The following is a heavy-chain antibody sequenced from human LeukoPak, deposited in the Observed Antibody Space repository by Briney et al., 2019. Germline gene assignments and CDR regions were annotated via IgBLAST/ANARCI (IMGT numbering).Heavy chain of an antibody. D-gene: IGHD1-1*01. CDR1: GFTFSNVW. J-gene: IGHJ4*02. CDR2: IKSKTDGGTT. Sequence: GGSLRLSCAASGFTFSNVWMSWVRQAPGKGLEWVGRIKSKTDGGTTDYAAPVKGRFTISRDDSKNTLYLQMNSLKTEDTAVYYCTTGPNGLGFHGTTLWGQGTLVTVSS. V-gene: IGHV3-15*01. CDR3: TTGPNGLGFHGTTL.